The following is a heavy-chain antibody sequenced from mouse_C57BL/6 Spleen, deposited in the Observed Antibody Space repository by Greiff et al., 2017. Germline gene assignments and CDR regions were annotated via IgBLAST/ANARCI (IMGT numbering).Heavy chain of an antibody. CDR1: GFTFTDYY. CDR3: ARYYYGSSSDYFDY. J-gene: IGHJ2*01. Sequence: EVKLQESGGGLVQPGGSLSLSCAASGFTFTDYYMSWVRQPPGQALEWLGFIRNKANGYTTEYSASVKGRFTISRDNSQSILYLQMNALRAEDSATYYCARYYYGSSSDYFDYWGQGTTLTVSS. D-gene: IGHD1-1*01. V-gene: IGHV7-3*01. CDR2: IRNKANGYTT.